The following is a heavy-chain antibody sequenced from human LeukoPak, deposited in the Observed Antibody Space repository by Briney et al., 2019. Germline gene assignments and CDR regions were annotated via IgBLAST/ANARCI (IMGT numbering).Heavy chain of an antibody. D-gene: IGHD3-16*01. J-gene: IGHJ4*02. CDR3: ARNKGGKSLDY. CDR1: GYTFTDYY. Sequence: GASVKVSCKASGYTFTDYYIHWVRQAPGQGLEWMAWMNPNSGGTSYAQKFQGRVTMTRDTSISTAYMELSRLRFDDTAVYYCARNKGGKSLDYWGQGTLVTVSS. CDR2: MNPNSGGT. V-gene: IGHV1-2*02.